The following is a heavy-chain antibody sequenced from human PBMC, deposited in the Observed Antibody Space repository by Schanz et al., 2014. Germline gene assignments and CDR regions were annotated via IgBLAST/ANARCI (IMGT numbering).Heavy chain of an antibody. CDR1: GFTFSTHA. Sequence: EMQLLESGGGLIQPGGSLRLSCAASGFTFSTHAMSWVRQAPGKGLEWVSAISGSSRTIYYADSMKGRFTVSRDNAENALYLQMNSLRAEDTGLYFCARGGSGSHYHLDYWGQGTLVTVSS. D-gene: IGHD1-26*01. V-gene: IGHV3-23*01. CDR3: ARGGSGSHYHLDY. J-gene: IGHJ4*02. CDR2: ISGSSRTI.